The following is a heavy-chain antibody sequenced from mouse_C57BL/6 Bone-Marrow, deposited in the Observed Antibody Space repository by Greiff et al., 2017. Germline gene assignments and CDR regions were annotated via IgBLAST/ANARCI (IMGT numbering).Heavy chain of an antibody. V-gene: IGHV1-19*01. CDR2: INPYNGGT. J-gene: IGHJ4*01. CDR1: GYTFTDYY. Sequence: VQLQQSGPVLVKPGASVKMSCKASGYTFTDYYMNWVKQSHGKSLEWIGVINPYNGGTSYNQKFKGKATLTVDKSSSTAYMELISLTSEDSAVXYCARRDGKYAFDYWGQGTSVTVSS. D-gene: IGHD1-1*01. CDR3: ARRDGKYAFDY.